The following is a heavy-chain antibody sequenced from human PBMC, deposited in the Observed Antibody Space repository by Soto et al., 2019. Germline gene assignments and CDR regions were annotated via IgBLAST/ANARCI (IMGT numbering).Heavy chain of an antibody. V-gene: IGHV1-69*13. CDR2: IIPIFGTA. Sequence: SANVSFKASGDTFISYAISWVRQAPGQGLEWMGGIIPIFGTANYAQKFQGRVTITADESTSTAYMELSSLRSEDTAVYYCSRSSNYDFWSGYYVMLDYWGQRTLVTVSS. CDR3: SRSSNYDFWSGYYVMLDY. D-gene: IGHD3-3*01. CDR1: GDTFISYA. J-gene: IGHJ4*02.